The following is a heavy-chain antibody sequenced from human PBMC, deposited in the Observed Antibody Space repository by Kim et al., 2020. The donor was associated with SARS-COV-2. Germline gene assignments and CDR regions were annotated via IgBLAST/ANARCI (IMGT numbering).Heavy chain of an antibody. CDR2: IYDSGGT. D-gene: IGHD3-22*01. Sequence: SETLSLTCTVSAGSISGYFWNWIRQPPGKGLDWIGSIYDSGGTNYNPSLKSRVTISVDTSKNQFSLNLSSVTAADTAVYYCARGYGNYSRYFDYLGQG. V-gene: IGHV4-59*01. CDR3: ARGYGNYSRYFDY. CDR1: AGSISGYF. J-gene: IGHJ4*02.